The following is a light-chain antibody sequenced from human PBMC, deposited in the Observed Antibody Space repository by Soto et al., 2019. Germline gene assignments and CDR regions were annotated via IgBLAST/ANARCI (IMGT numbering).Light chain of an antibody. CDR1: SSDIGGYNF. J-gene: IGLJ1*01. CDR3: NSYRTVSTYV. V-gene: IGLV2-14*03. Sequence: QSALTQPASVSGSPGQSITISCTGTSSDIGGYNFVSWYQHHPGKAPKLLIHDVSNRPSGVSSRFSGSKSGNTASLTISALQDEDEADYYCNSYRTVSTYVFGTGTKLTVL. CDR2: DVS.